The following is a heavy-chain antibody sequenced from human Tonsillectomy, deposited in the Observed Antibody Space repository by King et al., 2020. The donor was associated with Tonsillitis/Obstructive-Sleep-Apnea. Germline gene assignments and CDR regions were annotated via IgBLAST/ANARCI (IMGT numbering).Heavy chain of an antibody. CDR2: IYYSGST. V-gene: IGHV4-59*08. D-gene: IGHD1-20*01. J-gene: IGHJ3*02. CDR1: GGSISSYY. Sequence: VQLQESGPGLVKPSETLSLTCTVSGGSISSYYWSWIRQPPGKGLEWIGYIYYSGSTYYNPSLKSRVTISVDTSKNQFSLKLSSVTAADTAVYYCAIITHYDAFDIWGQGTMVTVSS. CDR3: AIITHYDAFDI.